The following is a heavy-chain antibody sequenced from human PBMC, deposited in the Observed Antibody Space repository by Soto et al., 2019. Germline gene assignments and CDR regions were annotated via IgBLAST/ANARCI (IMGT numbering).Heavy chain of an antibody. CDR3: AREPRYCRGGSCSITGDAYDI. Sequence: EVQLVESGGGLVQPGGSLRLSCTASGFIVSDTYVNWVRQAPGKGLEWVSVISNRGDTHYADSVRGRFSLSRDISDNTLHLKMNTLRFEDTAVYYCAREPRYCRGGSCSITGDAYDIWGQGTMVTVSS. CDR2: ISNRGDT. CDR1: GFIVSDTY. D-gene: IGHD2-15*01. V-gene: IGHV3-66*01. J-gene: IGHJ3*02.